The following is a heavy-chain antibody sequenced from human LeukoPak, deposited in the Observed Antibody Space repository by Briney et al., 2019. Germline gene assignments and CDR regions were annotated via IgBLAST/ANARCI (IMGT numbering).Heavy chain of an antibody. Sequence: SETLSLTCAVYSGSFSGYYWTWIRQPPGEGLEWIGEINHSGSTNYNPSLKSRVIISVDTSKNQFSLKVRSVTAADTAVYSCARGSDSSPGYYGLDVWGQGTTVTVSS. CDR2: INHSGST. J-gene: IGHJ6*02. CDR3: ARGSDSSPGYYGLDV. D-gene: IGHD6-13*01. CDR1: SGSFSGYY. V-gene: IGHV4-34*01.